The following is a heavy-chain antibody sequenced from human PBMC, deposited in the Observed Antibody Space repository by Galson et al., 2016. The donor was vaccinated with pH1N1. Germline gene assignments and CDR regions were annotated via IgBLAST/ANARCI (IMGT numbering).Heavy chain of an antibody. V-gene: IGHV4-30-4*01. CDR1: GGSISTGDYY. CDR3: ARERRIRDLDVGNWFDP. J-gene: IGHJ5*02. CDR2: LYESGVT. Sequence: LSLTCTVSGGSISTGDYYWSWIRQPPGKGLEWIGDLYESGVTHYNSSLKSRITISVDTSKNQFFPKLTSVTAADTAVYYCARERRIRDLDVGNWFDPWGQGTLVTVSS. D-gene: IGHD3/OR15-3a*01.